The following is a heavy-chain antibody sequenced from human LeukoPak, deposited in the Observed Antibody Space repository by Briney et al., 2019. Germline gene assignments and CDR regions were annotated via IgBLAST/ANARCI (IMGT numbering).Heavy chain of an antibody. CDR3: ASSSWFLGWFDP. CDR2: IYYSGST. CDR1: GGSISSYY. D-gene: IGHD6-13*01. J-gene: IGHJ5*02. Sequence: SETLSLTCTVSGGSISSYYWSWIRQPPGKGLEWIGYIYYSGSTNYNPSLKSRVTISVDMSKNQFSLKLSSVTAADTAVYYCASSSWFLGWFDPWGQGTLVTVSS. V-gene: IGHV4-59*01.